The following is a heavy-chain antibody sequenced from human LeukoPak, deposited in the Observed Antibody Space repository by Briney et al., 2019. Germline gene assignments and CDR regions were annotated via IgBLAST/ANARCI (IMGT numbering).Heavy chain of an antibody. D-gene: IGHD3-9*01. CDR2: VSGRDDST. CDR3: AKWGDYDILTGYYDSDY. J-gene: IGHJ4*02. V-gene: IGHV3-23*01. Sequence: GGSLRLSCAASGFTFSNYAMSWVRRAPGKGLEWVSAVSGRDDSTYYADSVKGRFTISRDNSKNTLYPQMNSLRAEDTAVYYCAKWGDYDILTGYYDSDYWGQGTLVTVSS. CDR1: GFTFSNYA.